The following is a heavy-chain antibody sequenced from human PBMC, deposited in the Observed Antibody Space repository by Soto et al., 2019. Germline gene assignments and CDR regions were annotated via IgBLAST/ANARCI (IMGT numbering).Heavy chain of an antibody. D-gene: IGHD4-17*01. CDR2: ISHDSDYT. V-gene: IGHV3-11*06. CDR1: GFTFSDYY. CDR3: ARPNTPYYGGNSGAFDI. J-gene: IGHJ3*02. Sequence: QVQLVESGGGLVKPGGSLRLSCAASGFTFSDYYMSWIRQAPGQGLEWVSYISHDSDYTSYAYSVRGRFSISRDNAQKSLYLQINSLRAEDTALYYCARPNTPYYGGNSGAFDIWGQGTMVTVSS.